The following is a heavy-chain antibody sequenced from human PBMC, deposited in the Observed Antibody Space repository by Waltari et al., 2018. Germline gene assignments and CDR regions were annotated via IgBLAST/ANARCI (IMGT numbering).Heavy chain of an antibody. CDR2: IYTSGST. J-gene: IGHJ3*02. V-gene: IGHV4-61*09. Sequence: QVQLQESGPGLVKPSQTLSLTCTVSGGSISSGSYYWSWTRQPAGKGLEWIGYIYTSGSTNYNPSLKSRVTRSVDTSMNQFSLQLSSVTAADTAVYYCARTVTTIGAFDIWGQGTMVTVSS. CDR3: ARTVTTIGAFDI. CDR1: GGSISSGSYY. D-gene: IGHD4-17*01.